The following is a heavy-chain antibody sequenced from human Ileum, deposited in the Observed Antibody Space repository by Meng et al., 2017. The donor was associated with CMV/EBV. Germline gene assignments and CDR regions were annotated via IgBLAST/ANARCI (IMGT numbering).Heavy chain of an antibody. Sequence: GESLKISCAASGFTFSSYGMNWVRQVPGKGLEWVSYISSSRNTVYYPDSVRGRFTISRDNAKSSLDLQIDSLRAENTTVYYCAKGEYCRSTSCYFLAHWFDPWGQGTLVTVSS. CDR3: AKGEYCRSTSCYFLAHWFDP. D-gene: IGHD2-2*01. J-gene: IGHJ5*02. CDR1: GFTFSSYG. V-gene: IGHV3-48*03. CDR2: ISSSRNTV.